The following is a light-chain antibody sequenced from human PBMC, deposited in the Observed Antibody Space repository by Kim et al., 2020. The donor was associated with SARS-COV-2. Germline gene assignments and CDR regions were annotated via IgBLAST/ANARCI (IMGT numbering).Light chain of an antibody. V-gene: IGKV1-8*01. J-gene: IGKJ1*01. Sequence: STGDRVTITCRASQGISSYLAWYQQKPGKAPKLLIYAASTLQSGVPSRFSGSGSGTDFTLTISCLQSEDFATYYCQQYYSYPSWTFGQGTKVEIK. CDR2: AAS. CDR3: QQYYSYPSWT. CDR1: QGISSY.